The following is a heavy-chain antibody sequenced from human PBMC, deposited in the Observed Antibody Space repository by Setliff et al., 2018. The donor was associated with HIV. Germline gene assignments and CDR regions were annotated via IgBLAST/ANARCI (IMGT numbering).Heavy chain of an antibody. CDR2: ISYDGSNK. Sequence: QSGGSLRLSCAASGFTFSSYAMHWVRQAPGKGLEWVAVISYDGSNKYYADSVKGRFTISRDNSKNTLYLQMNSLRAEDTAVYYCATWAFLVNMDVWGQGTTVTVSS. J-gene: IGHJ6*02. V-gene: IGHV3-30*04. D-gene: IGHD1-26*01. CDR1: GFTFSSYA. CDR3: ATWAFLVNMDV.